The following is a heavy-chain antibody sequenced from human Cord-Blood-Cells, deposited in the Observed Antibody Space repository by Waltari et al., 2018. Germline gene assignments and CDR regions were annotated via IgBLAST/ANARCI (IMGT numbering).Heavy chain of an antibody. CDR1: GYTFTSYD. Sequence: QVQLVQSGAEVRKPGASVKVSCKASGYTFTSYDINWVRQATGQGLEWMGWMNPNSGNTGYAQKVQGSVTITRNTSISTADMELSSLRSEDTAMYYCASGGAARCDYWGQGTLVTVSS. J-gene: IGHJ4*02. CDR3: ASGGAARCDY. D-gene: IGHD6-6*01. CDR2: MNPNSGNT. V-gene: IGHV1-8*03.